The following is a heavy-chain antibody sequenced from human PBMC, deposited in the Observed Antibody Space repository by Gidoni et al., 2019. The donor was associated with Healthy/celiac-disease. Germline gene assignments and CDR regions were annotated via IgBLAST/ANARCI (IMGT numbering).Heavy chain of an antibody. Sequence: EVQLLESGGGLVQPGGSLRLSCAASGFTFSSYAMSWVRQAPGKGLEWVSAISGSVGSTYYAYSVKGRFTISRDNSKNTLDLQRNSRRAEDTAVYYCAKEVVVVPAAINYFDYWGQGTLVTVSS. CDR2: ISGSVGST. CDR3: AKEVVVVPAAINYFDY. J-gene: IGHJ4*02. CDR1: GFTFSSYA. D-gene: IGHD2-2*02. V-gene: IGHV3-23*01.